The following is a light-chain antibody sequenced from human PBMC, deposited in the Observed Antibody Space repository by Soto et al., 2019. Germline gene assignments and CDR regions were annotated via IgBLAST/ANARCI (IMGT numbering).Light chain of an antibody. CDR1: QSVSSSY. Sequence: EIVLTQSPGTLSLSPGERATLSCRASQSVSSSYLAWYQQKPGQAPRLLIYGASSRATGIPDRFSGSGSGTDFTLTISSLEPEDYALYYCQQYGSSPGYTFGQGTKREIK. V-gene: IGKV3-20*01. CDR2: GAS. CDR3: QQYGSSPGYT. J-gene: IGKJ2*01.